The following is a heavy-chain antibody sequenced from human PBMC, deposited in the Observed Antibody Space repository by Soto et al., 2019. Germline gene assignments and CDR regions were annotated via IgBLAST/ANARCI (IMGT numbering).Heavy chain of an antibody. CDR1: GYTFTSYG. CDR2: ISAYNGNT. J-gene: IGHJ5*02. CDR3: APCSGGSCYNNWFDP. Sequence: WASVKVSCKASGYTFTSYGISWVRQAPGQGLEWMGWISAYNGNTNYAQKLQGRVTMTTDTSTSTAYMELRSLRSDDMAVYYCAPCSGGSCYNNWFDPWGQGTLVTVSS. V-gene: IGHV1-18*03. D-gene: IGHD2-15*01.